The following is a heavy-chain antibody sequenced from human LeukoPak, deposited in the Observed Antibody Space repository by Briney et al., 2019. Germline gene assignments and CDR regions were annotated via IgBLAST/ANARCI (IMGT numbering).Heavy chain of an antibody. D-gene: IGHD2-15*01. CDR2: ISRSGEST. Sequence: GGTLRLSCAASGFTFSGFAMSWIRQAPGKGLEWVSSISRSGESTFYADSVRGRFTISRDSSENTLFLQMNRLRPEDAAVYYCAKAPVTTCRGAFCYPFDYWGLGTLVTVSS. CDR3: AKAPVTTCRGAFCYPFDY. J-gene: IGHJ4*02. V-gene: IGHV3-23*01. CDR1: GFTFSGFA.